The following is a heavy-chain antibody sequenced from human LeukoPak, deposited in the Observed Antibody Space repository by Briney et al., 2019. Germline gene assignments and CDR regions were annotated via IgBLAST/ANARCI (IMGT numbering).Heavy chain of an antibody. CDR3: ARGFMVRGVIDY. Sequence: GGSLRLSCAASGFTFSSYSMNWVRQAPGKGLERVSYISSSSSTIYYADSVKGRFTISRDNAKNSLYLQMNSLRDEDTAVCYCARGFMVRGVIDYWGQGTLVTVSS. CDR2: ISSSSSTI. D-gene: IGHD3-10*01. CDR1: GFTFSSYS. J-gene: IGHJ4*02. V-gene: IGHV3-48*02.